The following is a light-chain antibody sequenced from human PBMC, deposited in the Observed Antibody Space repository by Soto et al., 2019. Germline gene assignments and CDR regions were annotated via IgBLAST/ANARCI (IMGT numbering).Light chain of an antibody. CDR1: SNDIGGYNY. J-gene: IGLJ2*01. CDR2: DVS. V-gene: IGLV2-14*01. CDR3: SSYTSSSTLL. Sequence: QSALTQPASVSGSPGQSITFSCTGTSNDIGGYNYVSWYQQHPGKAPKLMIFDVSNRPSGVSYRFSGSKSGNTASLTISGLQAEDEADCYCSSYTSSSTLLFGGGTKLTVL.